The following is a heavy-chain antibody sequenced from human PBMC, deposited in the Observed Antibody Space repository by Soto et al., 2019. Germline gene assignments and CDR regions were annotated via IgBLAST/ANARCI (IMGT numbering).Heavy chain of an antibody. Sequence: QVQLVESGGGVVQPGRSLRLSCAASGFTFSTFAMHCVRQAPGKGLEWVTAISYDGAIKYYADSVRGRFTVSRDNSKNTLYLQMNSLRDDDTAVYYCARVAVTAHSDNWGQGTLVIVSS. CDR2: ISYDGAIK. D-gene: IGHD2-21*02. CDR1: GFTFSTFA. CDR3: ARVAVTAHSDN. V-gene: IGHV3-30-3*01. J-gene: IGHJ4*01.